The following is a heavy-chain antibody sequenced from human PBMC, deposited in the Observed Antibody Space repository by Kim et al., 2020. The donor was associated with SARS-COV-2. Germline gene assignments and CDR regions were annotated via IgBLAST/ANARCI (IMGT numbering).Heavy chain of an antibody. CDR3: ARARVVADPNLFDY. Sequence: SETLSLTCTVSGGSINSYYWSWIRQPPGKGLEWIGYIYYSGSTNYNPSLKSRVTISVDTSKNQFSLKLSSVTAADTAVYYCARARVVADPNLFDYWGQGALVTVSS. J-gene: IGHJ4*02. CDR2: IYYSGST. CDR1: GGSINSYY. D-gene: IGHD3-22*01. V-gene: IGHV4-59*13.